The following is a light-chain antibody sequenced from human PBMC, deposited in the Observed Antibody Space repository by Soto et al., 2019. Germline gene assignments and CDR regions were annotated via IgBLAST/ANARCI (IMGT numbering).Light chain of an antibody. J-gene: IGKJ1*01. CDR3: EQYGSSPRT. Sequence: EIVLTQSPGTLSLSPGERATLSCRASQSVTGNYFAWYQQKPGQAPRLVIFGILSRATGIPDRFSGSGSGTDFTLTIRRLEHDDVGVYYCEQYGSSPRTFSQGTKVEI. CDR1: QSVTGNY. V-gene: IGKV3-20*01. CDR2: GIL.